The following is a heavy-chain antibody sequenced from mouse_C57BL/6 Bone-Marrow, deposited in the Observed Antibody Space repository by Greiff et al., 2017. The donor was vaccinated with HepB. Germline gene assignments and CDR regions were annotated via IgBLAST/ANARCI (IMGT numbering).Heavy chain of an antibody. V-gene: IGHV5-17*01. CDR1: GFTFSDYG. D-gene: IGHD1-1*01. CDR2: ISSGSSTI. Sequence: DVQLQESGGGLVKPGGSLKLSCAASGFTFSDYGMHWVRQAPEKGLEWVAYISSGSSTIYYADTVKGRFTISRDNAKNTLFLQMTSLRSEDTAMYYGARNYYGSRTFDYWGQGTTLTVSS. CDR3: ARNYYGSRTFDY. J-gene: IGHJ2*01.